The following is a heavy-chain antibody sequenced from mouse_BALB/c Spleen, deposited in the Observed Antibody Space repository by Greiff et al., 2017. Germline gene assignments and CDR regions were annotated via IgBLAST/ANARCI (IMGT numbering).Heavy chain of an antibody. J-gene: IGHJ4*01. Sequence: EVQLQESGPGLVKPSQSLFLTCTVTGYSITSDYAWNWIRQFPGNKLEWMGYISYSGSTSYNPSLKSRISITRDTSKNQFFLQLNSVTTEDTATYYCARGSNSFYAMDYWGQGTSVTVSS. CDR3: ARGSNSFYAMDY. D-gene: IGHD2-5*01. CDR1: GYSITSDYA. V-gene: IGHV3-2*02. CDR2: ISYSGST.